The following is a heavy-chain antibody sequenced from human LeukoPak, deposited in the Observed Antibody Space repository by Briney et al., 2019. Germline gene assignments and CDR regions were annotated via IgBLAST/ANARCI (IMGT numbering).Heavy chain of an antibody. Sequence: VQPGRSLRLSCAASGFTFSSYAMPWVRQAPGKGLEWVAVISYDGSNKYYADSVKGRFTISRDNSKNTLYLQMNSLRAEDTAVYYCARDALITMIVVGPIDYWGQGTLVTVSS. CDR3: ARDALITMIVVGPIDY. CDR2: ISYDGSNK. J-gene: IGHJ4*02. CDR1: GFTFSSYA. V-gene: IGHV3-30-3*01. D-gene: IGHD3-22*01.